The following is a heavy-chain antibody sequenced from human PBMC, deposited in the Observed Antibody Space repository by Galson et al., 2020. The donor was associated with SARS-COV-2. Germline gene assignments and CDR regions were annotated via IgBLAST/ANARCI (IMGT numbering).Heavy chain of an antibody. CDR3: ARQVEYSSAYGLPGYYYGMDV. V-gene: IGHV4-59*08. J-gene: IGHJ6*02. CDR1: GGSIISYY. D-gene: IGHD5-12*01. CDR2: IYYIGST. Sequence: AEPLSLTCTVSGGSIISYYWSWIRQPPGKALEWLGYIYYIGSTKYNPSLKSRVTISADTSKNQLSMRLTPVTATDTAVYYCARQVEYSSAYGLPGYYYGMDVCGQGTAATVSS.